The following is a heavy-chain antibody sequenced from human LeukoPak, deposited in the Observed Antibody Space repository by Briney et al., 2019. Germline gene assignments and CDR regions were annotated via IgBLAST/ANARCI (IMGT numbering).Heavy chain of an antibody. CDR2: TSYDGSNK. J-gene: IGHJ4*02. Sequence: PGRSLRLSCAASGFSFSSEAMHWVRQAPGKGLEWVAVTSYDGSNKYYADSVKGRFTISRDNSKNTLYLQMSSLRAEDTAVYYCARGDILTGPYYFDYWGQGTLVTVSS. D-gene: IGHD3-9*01. CDR1: GFSFSSEA. V-gene: IGHV3-30*15. CDR3: ARGDILTGPYYFDY.